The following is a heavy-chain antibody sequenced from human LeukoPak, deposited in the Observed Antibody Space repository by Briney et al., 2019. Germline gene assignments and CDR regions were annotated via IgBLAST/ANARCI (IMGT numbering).Heavy chain of an antibody. V-gene: IGHV4-34*01. CDR1: GGSFSGYY. Sequence: SETLSLTCAVYGGSFSGYYWSWIRQPPGKGLEWIGEINHSGSTNYNPSLKSRVTISVDTSKNQFFLKLSSVTAADTAVYYCARAYYYDSSGYYLGLDYWGQGTLVTVSS. J-gene: IGHJ4*02. CDR2: INHSGST. D-gene: IGHD3-22*01. CDR3: ARAYYYDSSGYYLGLDY.